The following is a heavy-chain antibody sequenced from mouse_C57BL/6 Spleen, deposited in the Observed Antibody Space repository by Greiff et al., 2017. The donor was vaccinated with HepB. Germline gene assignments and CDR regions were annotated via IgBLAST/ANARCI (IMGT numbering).Heavy chain of an antibody. CDR2: IYPGSGNT. Sequence: QVQLKESGAELVRPGASVKLSCKASGYTFTDYYINWVKQRPGQGLEWIARIYPGSGNTYYNEKFKGKATLTAEKSSSTAYMQLSSLPSEDSAVYFCARYPYSNYDGYAMDYWGQGTSVTVSS. V-gene: IGHV1-76*01. D-gene: IGHD2-5*01. J-gene: IGHJ4*01. CDR1: GYTFTDYY. CDR3: ARYPYSNYDGYAMDY.